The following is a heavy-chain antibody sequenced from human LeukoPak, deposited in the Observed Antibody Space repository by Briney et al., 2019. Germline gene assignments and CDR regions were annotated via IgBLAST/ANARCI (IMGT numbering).Heavy chain of an antibody. V-gene: IGHV1-18*01. Sequence: ASVKVSCKASGYTLTSYSISWVRQAPGQGLEWMGWISAYNGNTDLAQKLQGRVTMTTDTSTSTAYMELRSLRSDDTAVYYCERGQYFDFWGQGALVTVSS. CDR2: ISAYNGNT. J-gene: IGHJ4*02. CDR1: GYTLTSYS. CDR3: ERGQYFDF.